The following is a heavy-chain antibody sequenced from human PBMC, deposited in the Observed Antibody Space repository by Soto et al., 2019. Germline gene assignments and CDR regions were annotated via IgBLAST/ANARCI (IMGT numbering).Heavy chain of an antibody. CDR1: GGSFSGYY. CDR3: ARGLLVWFGELARRGDHYSYMDV. V-gene: IGHV4-34*01. D-gene: IGHD3-10*01. J-gene: IGHJ6*03. CDR2: INDSGST. Sequence: QVQLQQWGAGLLKPSDILSLTCAVYGGSFSGYYWTWIRQSPGKGLEWIGEINDSGSTNYNPSLKSRVTVSVDTSKKQVSLKLNSGTDADTAVYYCARGLLVWFGELARRGDHYSYMDVWGKGTTVTVSS.